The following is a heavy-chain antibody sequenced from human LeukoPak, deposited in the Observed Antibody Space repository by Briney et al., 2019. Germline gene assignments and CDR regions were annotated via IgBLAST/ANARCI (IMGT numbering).Heavy chain of an antibody. V-gene: IGHV5-51*01. CDR1: GYSFTSYW. CDR2: IYPGDSDT. J-gene: IGHJ3*02. CDR3: ARKATYTYYYGSGTWAFDI. D-gene: IGHD3-10*01. Sequence: GQSLSISCKGSGYSFTSYWIGWMRQMPGKGLEWMGIIYPGDSDTRYSPSFQGQVTISAAKSIRTAYLQWSSLKASDTAMYYCARKATYTYYYGSGTWAFDIWGQGTMVSVSS.